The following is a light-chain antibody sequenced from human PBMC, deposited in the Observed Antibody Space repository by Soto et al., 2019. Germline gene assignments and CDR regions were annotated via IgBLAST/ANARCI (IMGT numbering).Light chain of an antibody. CDR2: EVS. V-gene: IGLV2-14*01. CDR3: SSYTSSSTLYV. CDR1: SSDVGGYNY. J-gene: IGLJ1*01. Sequence: QFVLTQPASVSGSPGQSITISCTGTSSDVGGYNYVSWYQQHPGKAPKLMIYEVSNRPSGVSNRFSGSKSGNTASLTISGLQAEDEADYYCSSYTSSSTLYVFGTGTKVT.